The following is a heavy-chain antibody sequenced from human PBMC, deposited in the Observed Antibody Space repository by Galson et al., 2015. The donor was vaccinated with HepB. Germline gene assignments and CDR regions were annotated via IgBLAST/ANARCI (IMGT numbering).Heavy chain of an antibody. CDR1: GYTFTSYG. V-gene: IGHV1-18*01. J-gene: IGHJ5*02. Sequence: SVKVSCKASGYTFTSYGISWVRQAPGQGLEWMGWISAYNGNTNYAQKLQGRVTMTTDTSTSTAYMELRSLRSDDTAVYYCARVLMKEPAAMSDNWFDPWGQGTLVTVSS. CDR3: ARVLMKEPAAMSDNWFDP. CDR2: ISAYNGNT. D-gene: IGHD2-2*01.